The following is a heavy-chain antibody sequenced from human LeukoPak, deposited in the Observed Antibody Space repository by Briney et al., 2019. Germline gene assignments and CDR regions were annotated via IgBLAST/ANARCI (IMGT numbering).Heavy chain of an antibody. CDR3: AHQAVAGTLGY. J-gene: IGHJ4*02. Sequence: SGPTLVKPTQTLTLTCTFSGFSLTTSGVGVGWIRQPPGKALEWLALIYWDDDKGYSPSLKSRLTITKDTSKNQVVLTMTHMDPVDTDTYYCAHQAVAGTLGYWGQGTLVTVSS. D-gene: IGHD6-19*01. CDR2: IYWDDDK. CDR1: GFSLTTSGVG. V-gene: IGHV2-5*02.